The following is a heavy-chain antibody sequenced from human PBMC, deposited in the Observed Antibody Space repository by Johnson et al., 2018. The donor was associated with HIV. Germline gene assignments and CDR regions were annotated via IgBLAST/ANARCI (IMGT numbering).Heavy chain of an antibody. CDR3: ASQRWKQGDAFDI. J-gene: IGHJ3*02. CDR2: ISWNSGSI. Sequence: VQLVESGGGVVRPGESLRLSCAASGFTFDDYAMHWVRQAPGKGLEWVSGISWNSGSIDYVASVKGRFTISIDKAKNSLYLQMNSLRAEDTAWYYCASQRWKQGDAFDIWGQGTMVTVSS. D-gene: IGHD4-23*01. CDR1: GFTFDDYA. V-gene: IGHV3-9*01.